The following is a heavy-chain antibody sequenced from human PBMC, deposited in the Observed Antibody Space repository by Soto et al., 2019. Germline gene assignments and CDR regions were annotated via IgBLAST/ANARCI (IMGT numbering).Heavy chain of an antibody. D-gene: IGHD1-1*01. CDR2: IYYSGST. CDR1: GGSLSSGGYY. V-gene: IGHV4-31*03. Sequence: LSLTCTVSGGSLSSGGYYWSWIRQHPGKGLEWIGYIYYSGSTYYKPSLKSGVTISVDTSKNQFSLKLSSVTAADTAVYYCASRTVSTTWVGNWFDPWGQGTLVTVSS. CDR3: ASRTVSTTWVGNWFDP. J-gene: IGHJ5*02.